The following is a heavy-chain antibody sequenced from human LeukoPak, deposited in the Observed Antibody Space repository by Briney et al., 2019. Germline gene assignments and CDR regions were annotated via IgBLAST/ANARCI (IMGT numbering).Heavy chain of an antibody. D-gene: IGHD1/OR15-1a*01. CDR1: GFTFSGSA. Sequence: GGSLKLSCAASGFTFSGSAMHWVRQASGKGLEWLGRIRSRSKKYGTSYAASVRGRFTISRDDSKITLYLQMNSLRAEDTAVYYCAKVRANRFASFDYWGQGTLVTVSS. J-gene: IGHJ4*02. CDR3: AKVRANRFASFDY. V-gene: IGHV3-73*01. CDR2: IRSRSKKYGT.